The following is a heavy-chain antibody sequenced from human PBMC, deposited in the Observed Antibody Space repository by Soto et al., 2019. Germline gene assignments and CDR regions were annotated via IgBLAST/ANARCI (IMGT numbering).Heavy chain of an antibody. CDR1: GGSFSGYY. D-gene: IGHD3-3*01. Sequence: SETLSLTCAFYGGSFSGYYWSLIRQPPGKGLEWIGEINHSGSINYNPSLKSRVTISVDTPKNQFSLKLSSVTAADTAVYYCARAFFTIFGVVIIPHDGMDVWGQGTTVTVSS. CDR3: ARAFFTIFGVVIIPHDGMDV. V-gene: IGHV4-34*01. J-gene: IGHJ6*02. CDR2: INHSGSI.